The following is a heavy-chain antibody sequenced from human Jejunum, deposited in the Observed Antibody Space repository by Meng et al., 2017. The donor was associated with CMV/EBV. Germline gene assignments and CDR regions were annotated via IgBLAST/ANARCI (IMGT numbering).Heavy chain of an antibody. Sequence: CPASGFTFSTYALPWVRQATGKGLEWVSGIGTVGDTYYPDSVKGRFTISREHAKNSLYLQMNSLRAGDTAVYYCARDGGLGAFDIWGQGTMVTVSS. V-gene: IGHV3-13*01. CDR2: IGTVGDT. J-gene: IGHJ3*02. CDR1: GFTFSTYA. CDR3: ARDGGLGAFDI. D-gene: IGHD3-16*01.